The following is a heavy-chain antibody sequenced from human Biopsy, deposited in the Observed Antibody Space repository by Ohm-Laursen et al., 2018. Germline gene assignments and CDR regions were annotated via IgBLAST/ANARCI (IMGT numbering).Heavy chain of an antibody. CDR3: ALQSVAQMKNFDY. CDR1: GFSFTGYY. J-gene: IGHJ4*02. V-gene: IGHV1-2*02. D-gene: IGHD6-19*01. Sequence: GSSVKVSCNASGFSFTGYYIHWVRQAPGQGLEWVGWISPKSGDTNYAHKFQGNITMTRDTSMSTAYMEMSRLRCDDTAVYYCALQSVAQMKNFDYWGQGTLVTVSS. CDR2: ISPKSGDT.